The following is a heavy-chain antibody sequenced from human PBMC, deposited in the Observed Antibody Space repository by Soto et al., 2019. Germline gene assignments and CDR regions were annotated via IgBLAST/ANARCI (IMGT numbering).Heavy chain of an antibody. V-gene: IGHV3-30-3*01. J-gene: IGHJ6*02. CDR1: GFTFSTYV. CDR2: ISSDGSNE. Sequence: SLRLSCAASGFTFSTYVIHWVRQAPVKGLDWVAVISSDGSNEDYADSVKGRFTISRDTSKNTVYLQMNSLRGDDTAVYYCATSLGGYRYGMDVWGQGTTVTVSS. D-gene: IGHD5-18*01. CDR3: ATSLGGYRYGMDV.